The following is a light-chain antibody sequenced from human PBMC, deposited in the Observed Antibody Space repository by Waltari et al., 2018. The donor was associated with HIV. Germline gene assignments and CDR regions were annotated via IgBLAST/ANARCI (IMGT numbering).Light chain of an antibody. CDR2: SDN. V-gene: IGLV1-44*01. CDR1: TPTIRSNA. CDR3: AAWDDSLIAHV. J-gene: IGLJ1*01. Sequence: QSVLTQPPSMSGTPGHRVTISCSGYTPTIRSNAVIWYQQLPGTAPKLLIYSDNQRPSGVPDRFSGSKSGTSASLAISGLQSDDEADYYCAAWDDSLIAHVFGPGTKVTVL.